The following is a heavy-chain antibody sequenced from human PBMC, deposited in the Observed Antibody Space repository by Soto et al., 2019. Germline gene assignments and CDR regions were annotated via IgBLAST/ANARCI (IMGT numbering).Heavy chain of an antibody. CDR1: GFTFDDYA. CDR2: INWNSAVI. CDR3: ARDPSVTAIGRADH. Sequence: GGSLRLSCVVSGFTFDDYAMHWVRQAPGGGLEWVSGINWNSAVIGYADSVKGRFTISRDNAKNALYLQMTSLRSEDTALYYCARDPSVTAIGRADHWGQGTLVTVS. D-gene: IGHD5-18*01. J-gene: IGHJ4*02. V-gene: IGHV3-9*01.